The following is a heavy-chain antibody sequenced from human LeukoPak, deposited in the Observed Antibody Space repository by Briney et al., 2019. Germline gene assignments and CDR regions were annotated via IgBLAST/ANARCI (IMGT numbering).Heavy chain of an antibody. CDR1: GFTFSSYS. Sequence: PGGSLRLSCAASGFTFSSYSMNWVRQAPGKGLEWVSAISGSGGSTYYADSVKGRFTISRDNSKNTLYLQMNSLRAEDTAVYYCAKPTLETATGSFDYWGQGTLVTVSS. CDR3: AKPTLETATGSFDY. D-gene: IGHD3-10*01. CDR2: ISGSGGST. V-gene: IGHV3-23*01. J-gene: IGHJ4*02.